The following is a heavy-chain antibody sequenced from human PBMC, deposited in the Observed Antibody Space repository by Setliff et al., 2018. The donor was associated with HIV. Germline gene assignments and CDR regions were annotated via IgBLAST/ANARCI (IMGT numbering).Heavy chain of an antibody. D-gene: IGHD4-17*01. Sequence: ASVKVSCKASGYTFTGHYLHGVRQAPGQGLEWLGWVNPNSGDAIYAQNFQGQVTKTRDTSIKAAYMELRGLRSDDTAVYYCARNFGVSPSGKYYYYYGMDIWGQGTTVTVSS. CDR2: VNPNSGDA. CDR3: ARNFGVSPSGKYYYYYGMDI. CDR1: GYTFTGHY. J-gene: IGHJ6*02. V-gene: IGHV1-2*02.